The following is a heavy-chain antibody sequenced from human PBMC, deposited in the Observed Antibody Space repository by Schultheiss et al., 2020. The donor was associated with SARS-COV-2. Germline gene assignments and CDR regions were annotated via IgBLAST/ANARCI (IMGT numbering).Heavy chain of an antibody. CDR1: GGSFSGYY. CDR3: ARDSGTVRYYYGMDV. V-gene: IGHV4-34*01. CDR2: INHSGST. Sequence: SETLSLTCAVYGGSFSGYYWSWIRQPPGKGLEWIGEINHSGSTNYNPSLKSRVTISVDTSKNQFSLKLSSVTAADTAVYYCARDSGTVRYYYGMDVWGQGTTVTVSS. D-gene: IGHD1/OR15-1a*01. J-gene: IGHJ6*02.